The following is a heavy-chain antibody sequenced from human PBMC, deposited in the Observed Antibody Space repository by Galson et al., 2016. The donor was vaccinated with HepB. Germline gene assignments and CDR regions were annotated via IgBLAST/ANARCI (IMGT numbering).Heavy chain of an antibody. CDR2: ISGNGDSI. D-gene: IGHD3-3*01. V-gene: IGHV3-23*01. Sequence: SLRLSCAASGFTFSSYAMSWVRQAPGQGLEWVSAISGNGDSIYYADSVRGRFTISRDNSKNTLFLQINSLRAEGTAVFYCAKDVHYDFWSALHNYFEYWGQGTLVTVSS. J-gene: IGHJ4*02. CDR3: AKDVHYDFWSALHNYFEY. CDR1: GFTFSSYA.